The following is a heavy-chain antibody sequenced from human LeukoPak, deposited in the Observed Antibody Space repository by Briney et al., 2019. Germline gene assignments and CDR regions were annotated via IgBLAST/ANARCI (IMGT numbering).Heavy chain of an antibody. V-gene: IGHV1-69*05. CDR3: ARVHETGYSSSWYSFNWFDP. Sequence: SVKVSCKASGGTFSSYAISWVRQAPGQGLEWMGGIIPIFGTANYAQKLQGRVTMTTDTSTSTAYMELRSLRSDDTAVYYCARVHETGYSSSWYSFNWFDPWGQGTLVTVSS. CDR1: GGTFSSYA. CDR2: IIPIFGTA. D-gene: IGHD6-13*01. J-gene: IGHJ5*02.